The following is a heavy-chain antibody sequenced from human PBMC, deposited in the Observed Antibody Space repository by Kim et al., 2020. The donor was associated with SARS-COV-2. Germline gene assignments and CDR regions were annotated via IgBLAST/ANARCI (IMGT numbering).Heavy chain of an antibody. J-gene: IGHJ6*02. CDR3: ARAFGDYYYYGMDV. Sequence: GGSLRLSCAASGFTFSSYSMNWVRQAPGKGLEWVSSISSSSSYIYYADSVKGRFTISRDNAKNSLYLQMNSLRAEATAVYYCARAFGDYYYYGMDVWGQGTTVTVSS. CDR1: GFTFSSYS. D-gene: IGHD3-10*01. V-gene: IGHV3-21*01. CDR2: ISSSSSYI.